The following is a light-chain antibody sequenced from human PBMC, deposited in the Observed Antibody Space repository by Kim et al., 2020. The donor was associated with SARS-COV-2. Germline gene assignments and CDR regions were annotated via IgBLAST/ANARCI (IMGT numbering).Light chain of an antibody. CDR3: QHFGFSRWT. J-gene: IGKJ1*01. V-gene: IGKV3-20*01. CDR1: QSIDIDY. CDR2: GAA. Sequence: SPVDRATRSCRTNQSIDIDYLAWYQQKPGQPPRLLIYGAANRATGIPDRFSGSGSGTDFSLTINRVEPEDFAVYYCQHFGFSRWTFGQGTKVDIK.